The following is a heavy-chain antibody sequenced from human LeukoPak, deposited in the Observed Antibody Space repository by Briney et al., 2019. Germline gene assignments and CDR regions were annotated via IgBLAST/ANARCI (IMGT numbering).Heavy chain of an antibody. D-gene: IGHD1-1*01. CDR2: TYYRSKWYN. V-gene: IGHV6-1*01. J-gene: IGHJ6*04. CDR3: ARVATGAPRYYYGMDV. Sequence: SQTLSLTCAFSGDSVSSNSANWTWITQSPSRGLEWLGRTYYRSKWYNDYAVSVKSRITINADTSKNQLSLQLNSVTHEDTAVYYCARVATGAPRYYYGMDVWGKGTTVTVSS. CDR1: GDSVSSNSAN.